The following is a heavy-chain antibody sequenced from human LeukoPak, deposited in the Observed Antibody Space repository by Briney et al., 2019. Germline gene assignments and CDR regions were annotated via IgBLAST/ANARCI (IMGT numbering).Heavy chain of an antibody. J-gene: IGHJ3*02. V-gene: IGHV3-43*01. D-gene: IGHD5-12*01. CDR2: ISWDGGST. Sequence: PGGSLRLSCAASGFTFSSYTMHWVRQAPGKGLEWVSLISWDGGSTYYADSVKGRFTISRDNSKNSLYLQMNSLRTEDTALYYCAKDGIVATITSAFDIWGQGTMVTVSS. CDR1: GFTFSSYT. CDR3: AKDGIVATITSAFDI.